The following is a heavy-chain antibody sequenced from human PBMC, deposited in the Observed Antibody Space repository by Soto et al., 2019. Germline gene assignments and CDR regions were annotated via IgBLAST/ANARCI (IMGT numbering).Heavy chain of an antibody. V-gene: IGHV3-53*01. D-gene: IGHD1-1*01. CDR1: GLTVSGKKY. J-gene: IGHJ3*01. Sequence: DVQLVESGGGLIQPGESLRLSCAAFGLTVSGKKYVAWVRQAPGKGLEWVSALYDVDGSFYADSVKGRFTTSSDSSKTTVYLQMIGLRPDDTAVYFCASWHEREHAYDVWGRGTTVTVSS. CDR3: ASWHEREHAYDV. CDR2: LYDVDGS.